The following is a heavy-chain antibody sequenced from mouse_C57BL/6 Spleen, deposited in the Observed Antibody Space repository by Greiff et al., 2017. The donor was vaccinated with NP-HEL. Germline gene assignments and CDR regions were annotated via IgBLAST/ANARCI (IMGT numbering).Heavy chain of an antibody. CDR3: EREGEEEEEDAMDY. J-gene: IGHJ4*01. Sequence: EVKLMESGGGLVQPGGSLKLSCAASGFTFSDYGMAWVRQAPRKGPEWVAFISNLAYSIYYADTVTGRFTISRENAKNTLYLEMSSLRSEDTAREEGEREGEEEEEDAMDYWGQGTSVTVAS. CDR1: GFTFSDYG. CDR2: ISNLAYSI. V-gene: IGHV5-15*01.